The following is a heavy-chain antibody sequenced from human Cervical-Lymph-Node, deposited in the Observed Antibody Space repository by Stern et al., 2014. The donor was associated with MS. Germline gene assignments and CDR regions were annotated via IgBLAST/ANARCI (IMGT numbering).Heavy chain of an antibody. CDR1: RFTFSTYA. CDR2: MSGSGGST. J-gene: IGHJ4*02. V-gene: IGHV3-23*04. Sequence: EVQLVQSGGGFVGPGGSLRRSWEPSRFTFSTYAMSWVRQAPGKGLEWVSAMSGSGGSTYYADAVKGRFTISRDNSKNTLYLQMNSLRAEDTAVYYCAKSTVTSLSDYWGQGTLVTVSS. CDR3: AKSTVTSLSDY. D-gene: IGHD4-17*01.